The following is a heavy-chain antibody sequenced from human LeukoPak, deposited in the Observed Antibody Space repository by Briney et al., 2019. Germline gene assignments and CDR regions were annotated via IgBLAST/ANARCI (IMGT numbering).Heavy chain of an antibody. CDR2: IYYSGST. V-gene: IGHV4-61*01. CDR3: ARDLLGLAAAGTSAAFDI. CDR1: GGSVSSGSYY. Sequence: PSETLSLTCTVSGGSVSSGSYYWSWIRQPPGKGLEWIGYIYYSGSTNYNPSLKSRVTISVDTSKNQFSLKLSSVTAADTAVYYCARDLLGLAAAGTSAAFDIWGQGTMVTVSS. D-gene: IGHD6-13*01. J-gene: IGHJ3*02.